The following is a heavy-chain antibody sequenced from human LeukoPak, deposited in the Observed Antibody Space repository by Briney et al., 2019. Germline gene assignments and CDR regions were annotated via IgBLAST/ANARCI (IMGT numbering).Heavy chain of an antibody. D-gene: IGHD6-13*01. V-gene: IGHV4-59*08. CDR3: ARRSSSWSFDY. CDR2: IYYSGGT. Sequence: PSETLSLTCTVSGGSISSYYWSWIRQPPGKGLEWIGYIYYSGGTNYNPSLKSRVTISVDTSKNQLSLKLSSVTAADTAVYYCARRSSSWSFDYWGQGTLVTVSS. J-gene: IGHJ4*02. CDR1: GGSISSYY.